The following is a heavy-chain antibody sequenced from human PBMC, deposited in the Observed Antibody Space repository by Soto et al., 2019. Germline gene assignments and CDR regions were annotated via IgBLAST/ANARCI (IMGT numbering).Heavy chain of an antibody. V-gene: IGHV5-51*01. Sequence: GESLKISCKASGYLLKNYLIGCVRQMPGQGLEWMGIIFPDDSDTRYSPSFQGHVTISVDKSISTAYVQWSSLKASDSAIYYCFRGGVTSRTFDYWGQGTLVTVSS. J-gene: IGHJ4*02. CDR1: GYLLKNYL. CDR2: IFPDDSDT. CDR3: FRGGVTSRTFDY. D-gene: IGHD3-16*01.